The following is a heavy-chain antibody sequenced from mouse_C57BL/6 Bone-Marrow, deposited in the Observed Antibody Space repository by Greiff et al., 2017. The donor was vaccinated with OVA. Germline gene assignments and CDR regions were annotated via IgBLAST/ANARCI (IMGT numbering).Heavy chain of an antibody. CDR1: GYTFTSYG. CDR2: IYPRSGNT. V-gene: IGHV1-81*01. CDR3: ARRDYYGSRNWYFDV. D-gene: IGHD1-1*01. Sequence: VQLQQSGAELARPGASVKLSCKASGYTFTSYGISWVKQRTGQGLEWIGEIYPRSGNTYYNEKFKGKATLTADKSSSTAYMELRSLTSEDSAVYCCARRDYYGSRNWYFDVWGTGTTVTVSS. J-gene: IGHJ1*03.